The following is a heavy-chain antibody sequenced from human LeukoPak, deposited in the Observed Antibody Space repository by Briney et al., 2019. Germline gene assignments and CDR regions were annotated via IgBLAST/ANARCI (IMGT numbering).Heavy chain of an antibody. Sequence: GGSLRVSCAASGFTFNNYAMNWVRQAPGKGLEWVSAISGSGGSTYCADSVKGRFTISRDNSKNTVYLQMNSLRAEDTAVYYCAKGQSVVPAANKYYMDVWGKGTTVTVSS. J-gene: IGHJ6*03. CDR3: AKGQSVVPAANKYYMDV. CDR2: ISGSGGST. CDR1: GFTFNNYA. V-gene: IGHV3-23*01. D-gene: IGHD2-2*01.